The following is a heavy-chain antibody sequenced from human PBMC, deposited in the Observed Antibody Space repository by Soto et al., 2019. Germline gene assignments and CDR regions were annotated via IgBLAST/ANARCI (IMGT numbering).Heavy chain of an antibody. Sequence: SGPTLVNPTQTLTLTCTFSGFSLSTSGVGVGWIRQPPGKALEWLALIYWNDDKRYSPSLKSRLTITKDTSKNQVVLTVTNMDPVDTATYYCAHNAAAPGYCSSTSCLKWFDPWGQGTLVTVSS. CDR2: IYWNDDK. CDR3: AHNAAAPGYCSSTSCLKWFDP. CDR1: GFSLSTSGVG. V-gene: IGHV2-5*01. D-gene: IGHD2-2*01. J-gene: IGHJ5*02.